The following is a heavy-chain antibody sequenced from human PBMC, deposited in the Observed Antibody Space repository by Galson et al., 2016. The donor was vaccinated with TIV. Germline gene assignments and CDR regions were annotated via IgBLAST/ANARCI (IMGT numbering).Heavy chain of an antibody. CDR3: ARDGGGTVHVYTYYHLEV. CDR2: IIPILGTA. V-gene: IGHV1-69*13. J-gene: IGHJ6*03. Sequence: SVKVSCKASGGIFTTYAISWVRLAPGQGLEWMGGIIPILGTANYAQKFQGRVTFTADESTSTAYMELTNLQSEDTATYYCARDGGGTVHVYTYYHLEVWGKGTTITVSS. CDR1: GGIFTTYA. D-gene: IGHD5/OR15-5a*01.